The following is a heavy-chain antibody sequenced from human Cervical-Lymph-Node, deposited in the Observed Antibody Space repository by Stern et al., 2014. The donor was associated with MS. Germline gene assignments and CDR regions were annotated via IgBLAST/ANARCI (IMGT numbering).Heavy chain of an antibody. CDR3: ASGLIAVGGGRYAFDI. CDR2: TYYRSKWYN. J-gene: IGHJ3*02. D-gene: IGHD6-19*01. Sequence: QVQLQQSGPVLVKPSQTLSLTCAISGDSVSSNSAAWNWIRQSPSRGLEWLGRTYYRSKWYNDYAVSVKSRITINPDTSKNQFSLQLNSVTPEDTAVYYCASGLIAVGGGRYAFDIWGQGTMVTVSS. V-gene: IGHV6-1*01. CDR1: GDSVSSNSAA.